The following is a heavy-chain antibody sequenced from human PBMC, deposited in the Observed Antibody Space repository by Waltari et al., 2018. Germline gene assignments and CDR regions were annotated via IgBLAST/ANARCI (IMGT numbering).Heavy chain of an antibody. D-gene: IGHD6-6*01. CDR1: GFTFSTYT. Sequence: QVQLVESGGGVVQPGRSLRLSCAASGFTFSTYTMHWVRQAPGKWLEWVALKLYDGSNTNYADSVKGRFTISRDNSKNTLYLQMNSLRPDDRAVYYCTRGSTTAARCMDSWGQGTLVTVSS. J-gene: IGHJ4*02. CDR3: TRGSTTAARCMDS. V-gene: IGHV3-30*01. CDR2: KLYDGSNT.